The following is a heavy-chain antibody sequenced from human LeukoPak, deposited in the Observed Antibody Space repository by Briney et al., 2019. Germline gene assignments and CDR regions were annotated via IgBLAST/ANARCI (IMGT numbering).Heavy chain of an antibody. CDR3: AKESGRGTFAL. V-gene: IGHV4-4*02. Sequence: SETLSLTCDVSGASISATNWWTWVRLPPGKGLEWIGEVSHSETTNYSPALKGRVRLSVDRATNQFSLRLTSVIAADTAVYYCAKESGRGTFALWGQGTLVTVSS. CDR1: GASISATNW. J-gene: IGHJ1*01. CDR2: VSHSETT. D-gene: IGHD3-10*01.